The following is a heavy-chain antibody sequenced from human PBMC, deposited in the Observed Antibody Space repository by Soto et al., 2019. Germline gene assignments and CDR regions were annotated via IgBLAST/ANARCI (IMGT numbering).Heavy chain of an antibody. CDR2: ISPSGGST. D-gene: IGHD6-19*01. CDR1: GYTFTKYY. CDR3: VRGVASGFLFDY. V-gene: IGHV1-46*01. J-gene: IGHJ4*02. Sequence: QVQLVQSGAEVKKPGASVKVSCKASGYTFTKYYLHWVRQAPGQGLGWMGVISPSGGSTTYAQKFQGRVTMTRDTSTSTVYMELSSLRSDDTAVYWCVRGVASGFLFDYWGQGTLVTVSS.